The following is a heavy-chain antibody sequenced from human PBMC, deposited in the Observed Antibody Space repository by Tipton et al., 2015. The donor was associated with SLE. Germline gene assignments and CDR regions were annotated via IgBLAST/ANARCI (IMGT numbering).Heavy chain of an antibody. J-gene: IGHJ5*02. CDR2: IYYSGST. D-gene: IGHD2-2*01. Sequence: TLSLTCTVSGGSISSHYWSWIRQPPGKGLEWIGYIYYSGSTNYNPSLKSRVTISVDTSKNQFSLKLSSVTAADTAVYYCASHGLGYCSSTSCPSWFDPWGQGTLVTVSS. V-gene: IGHV4-59*08. CDR3: ASHGLGYCSSTSCPSWFDP. CDR1: GGSISSHY.